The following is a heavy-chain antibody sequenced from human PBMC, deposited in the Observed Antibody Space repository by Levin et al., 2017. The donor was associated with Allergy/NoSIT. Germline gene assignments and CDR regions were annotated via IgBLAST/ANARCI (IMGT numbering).Heavy chain of an antibody. CDR3: AKKRPRMSSSGYIDY. CDR1: GFTFSSYG. D-gene: IGHD3-22*01. V-gene: IGHV3-30*18. CDR2: ISYDGSNK. J-gene: IGHJ4*02. Sequence: GESLKISCAASGFTFSSYGMHWVRQAPGKGLEWVAVISYDGSNKYYADSVKGRFTISRDNSKNTLYLQMNSLRAEDTAVYYCAKKRPRMSSSGYIDYWGQGTLVTVSS.